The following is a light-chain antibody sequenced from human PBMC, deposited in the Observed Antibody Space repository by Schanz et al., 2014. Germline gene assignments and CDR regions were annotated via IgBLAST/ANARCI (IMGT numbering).Light chain of an antibody. CDR2: GAS. V-gene: IGKV3-20*01. CDR1: QSVSGD. CDR3: QQYGGSPLIT. J-gene: IGKJ5*01. Sequence: EIVLTQSPGTLSLSPGERATLSCRASQSVSGDLAWYQQKPGQAPRVLIYGASIRATGIPDRFSGSGSGTDFTLTISRLEPEDFAVYYCQQYGGSPLITF.